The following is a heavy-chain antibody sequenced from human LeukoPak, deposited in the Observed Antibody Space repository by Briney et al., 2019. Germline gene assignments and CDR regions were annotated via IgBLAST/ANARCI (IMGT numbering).Heavy chain of an antibody. J-gene: IGHJ5*02. CDR2: IYNSGST. CDR3: ARDRGGGGMVTVSKVNWFYP. V-gene: IGHV4-4*07. CDR1: GGSISSYY. D-gene: IGHD3-16*01. Sequence: PSETLSLTCTVSGGSISSYYWSWIRQPAGKGLEWIGRIYNSGSTNYNPSLKSRVTMSVDTSKNQFSLKLSSVTAADTAVYYCARDRGGGGMVTVSKVNWFYPWGPGALVTVSS.